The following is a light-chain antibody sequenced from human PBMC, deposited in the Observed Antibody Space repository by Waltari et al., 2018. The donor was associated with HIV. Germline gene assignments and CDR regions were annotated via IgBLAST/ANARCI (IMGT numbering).Light chain of an antibody. CDR3: FSYAGNNFLL. CDR2: DVS. V-gene: IGLV2-8*01. J-gene: IGLJ2*01. CDR1: SSHIGLYNF. Sequence: QSALTQPPSASGSPGQSVTISCAGTSSHIGLYNFVSWYQHPPGKAPKLMISDVSRRPSGVPDRFSGSKSGNTASLTVSGLQADDEATYYCFSYAGNNFLLFGGGTKLTVL.